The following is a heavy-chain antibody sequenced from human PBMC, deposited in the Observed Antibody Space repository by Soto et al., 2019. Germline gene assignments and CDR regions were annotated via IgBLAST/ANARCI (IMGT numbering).Heavy chain of an antibody. CDR2: IYYSGRT. V-gene: IGHV4-39*01. CDR3: ARHLSGNYYAFDI. Sequence: QLQLQESGPGLVKPSETLSLTCTVSGGSISSSSYYWGWIRQPPGKGLEWLGSIYYSGRTYYNPSLKSRVTISIDTSKNQFSLNLSSVTAADTAVYYCARHLSGNYYAFDIWGQGTMVTVSS. D-gene: IGHD3-10*01. CDR1: GGSISSSSYY. J-gene: IGHJ3*02.